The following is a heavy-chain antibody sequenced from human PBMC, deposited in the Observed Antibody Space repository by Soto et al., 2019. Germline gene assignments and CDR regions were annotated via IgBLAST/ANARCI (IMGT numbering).Heavy chain of an antibody. CDR3: ARDGSGRQWLVPDKEYYYYGMDV. CDR2: IYSGGST. CDR1: GFTFSRAW. D-gene: IGHD6-19*01. J-gene: IGHJ6*02. V-gene: IGHV3-66*01. Sequence: GSLRLSCAASGFTFSRAWMSWVRQAPGKGLEWVSVIYSGGSTYYADSVKGRFTISRDNSKNTLYLQMNSLRAEDTAVYYCARDGSGRQWLVPDKEYYYYGMDVWGQGTTVTVSS.